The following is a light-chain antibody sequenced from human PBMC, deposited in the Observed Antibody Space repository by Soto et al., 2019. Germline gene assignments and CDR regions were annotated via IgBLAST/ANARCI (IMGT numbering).Light chain of an antibody. CDR1: SSDVGAYNY. Sequence: QSALTQPASVSGSPGQSITISCTGTSSDVGAYNYVSWYQHHPGKAPRLIIYEVRNRRSGVSNRFSGSKSGHTASLTISGLQAEDEADYYCKSYTSSSTYVFGTGTKLTVL. J-gene: IGLJ1*01. CDR3: KSYTSSSTYV. V-gene: IGLV2-14*01. CDR2: EVR.